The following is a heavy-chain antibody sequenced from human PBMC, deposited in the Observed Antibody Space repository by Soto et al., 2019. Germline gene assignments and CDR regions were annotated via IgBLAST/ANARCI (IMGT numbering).Heavy chain of an antibody. CDR3: ARPPFPNSGWYKGVLGIENDY. Sequence: GESLKISCKGSGYSFTSYWIGWVRQMPGKGLEWMGIIYPGDSDTRYSPSFQGQVTISADKSIGTAYLQWSSLKASDTAMYYCARPPFPNSGWYKGVLGIENDYWGQGTLVTVSS. J-gene: IGHJ4*02. CDR1: GYSFTSYW. V-gene: IGHV5-51*01. D-gene: IGHD6-19*01. CDR2: IYPGDSDT.